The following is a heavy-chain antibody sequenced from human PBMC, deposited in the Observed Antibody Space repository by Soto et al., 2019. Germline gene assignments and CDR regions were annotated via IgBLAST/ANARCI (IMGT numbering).Heavy chain of an antibody. CDR2: ISWGGETT. J-gene: IGHJ4*02. Sequence: EVHLVESGGVVVQPGGSLRLSCAASGFTFDDHNMHWVRQASGKGLEWVSLISWGGETTYYADSVKGRFTISRDNSKNSLYLQMNALTTEDTALYYCASSQGDYWGQGTLVTVAS. CDR1: GFTFDDHN. CDR3: ASSQGDY. V-gene: IGHV3-43*01.